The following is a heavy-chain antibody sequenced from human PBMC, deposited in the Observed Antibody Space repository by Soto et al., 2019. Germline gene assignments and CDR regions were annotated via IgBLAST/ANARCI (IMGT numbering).Heavy chain of an antibody. CDR1: GFTFTSSA. D-gene: IGHD5-18*01. V-gene: IGHV1-58*01. J-gene: IGHJ6*02. Sequence: SVKVSCKASGFTFTSSAVQWVRQARGQRLEWIGWIVVGSGDTNYAQKFQERVTITRDMSTSTAYMELSSLRSEDTAVYYCAAAPDTAMVSGMDVWGQGTTVTVS. CDR3: AAAPDTAMVSGMDV. CDR2: IVVGSGDT.